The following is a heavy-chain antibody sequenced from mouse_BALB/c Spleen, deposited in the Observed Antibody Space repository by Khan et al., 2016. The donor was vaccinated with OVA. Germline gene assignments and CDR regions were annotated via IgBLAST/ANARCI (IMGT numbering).Heavy chain of an antibody. J-gene: IGHJ2*01. CDR1: GYTFINYC. D-gene: IGHD1-1*01. Sequence: QIQLVQSGAELAKPGASVKMSCKASGYTFINYCILWVKQSPGQGLEWIGYINPSTGYTEYNQNFKDKATLTADKSSRTAYMQLSSLTSEDSAVFYCARRGLRWDFDYWGQGTTLTVSS. V-gene: IGHV1-7*01. CDR2: INPSTGYT. CDR3: ARRGLRWDFDY.